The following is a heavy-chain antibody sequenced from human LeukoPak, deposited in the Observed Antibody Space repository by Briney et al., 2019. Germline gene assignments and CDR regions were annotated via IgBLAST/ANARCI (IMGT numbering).Heavy chain of an antibody. Sequence: ASVKVSCKTSGYTFNSFGIAWVRQAPGQGLEWMGWINTNTGNPTYAQGFTGRFVFSLDTSVGTAYLQISSLKAEDTAVYYCARGVAGIGWGQGTLVTVSS. J-gene: IGHJ4*02. CDR2: INTNTGNP. D-gene: IGHD6-19*01. CDR3: ARGVAGIG. V-gene: IGHV7-4-1*02. CDR1: GYTFNSFG.